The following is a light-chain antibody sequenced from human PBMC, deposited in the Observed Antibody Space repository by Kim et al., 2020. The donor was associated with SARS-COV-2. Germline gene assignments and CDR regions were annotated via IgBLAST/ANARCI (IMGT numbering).Light chain of an antibody. J-gene: IGLJ3*02. Sequence: QSALTQPASVSGSPGQSITISCTGTNSDVGSYNLVSWHQQHPGKAPKLMIYEVNNRPSGVSDRFSGSKSGNTASLTISGLQAEDEADYYCSSYAGSGLGVFGGGTQLTVL. CDR1: NSDVGSYNL. CDR3: SSYAGSGLGV. V-gene: IGLV2-23*02. CDR2: EVN.